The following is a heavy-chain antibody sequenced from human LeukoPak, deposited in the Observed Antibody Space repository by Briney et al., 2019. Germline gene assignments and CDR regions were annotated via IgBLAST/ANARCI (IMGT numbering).Heavy chain of an antibody. V-gene: IGHV4-61*02. D-gene: IGHD1-26*01. CDR2: IYTSGST. J-gene: IGHJ4*02. CDR3: ARDPSGSYSSEAWFDY. Sequence: PSETLSLTCAVYGGSISSDSSSWSWIRPPAGLELDWVVRIYTSGSTNYNPSLKSRVTISVDTSKNQFSLKLSSVTAADTAVYYCARDPSGSYSSEAWFDYWGQGTLVTVSS. CDR1: GGSISSDSSS.